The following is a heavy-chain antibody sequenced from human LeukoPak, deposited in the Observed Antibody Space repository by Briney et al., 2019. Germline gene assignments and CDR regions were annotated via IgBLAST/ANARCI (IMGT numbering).Heavy chain of an antibody. CDR3: AKDPTHYRVWDYYETIGLSY. CDR2: ISGSGANT. V-gene: IGHV3-23*01. D-gene: IGHD3-22*01. J-gene: IGHJ4*02. CDR1: GFIFNNYA. Sequence: GGSLRLSCAASGFIFNNYAMSWVRLAPGKGLEWVSAISGSGANTYYANSVKGRFTISRDNSKNTLNLKMNSLRAEDTAVYYCAKDPTHYRVWDYYETIGLSYWGQGTLVTVSS.